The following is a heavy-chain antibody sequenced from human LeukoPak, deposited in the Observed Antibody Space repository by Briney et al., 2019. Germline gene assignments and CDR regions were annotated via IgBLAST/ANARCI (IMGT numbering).Heavy chain of an antibody. V-gene: IGHV3-21*01. D-gene: IGHD6-13*01. CDR1: GFTFSSYS. Sequence: GGSLRLSCAASGFTFSSYSMNWVRQAPGKGLEWVSSISSSSSYIYYADSVKGRFTISRDNAKNSLYLQMNSPRAEDTAVCYCARDIAAAGTDYGMDVWGQGTTVTVSS. CDR2: ISSSSSYI. J-gene: IGHJ6*02. CDR3: ARDIAAAGTDYGMDV.